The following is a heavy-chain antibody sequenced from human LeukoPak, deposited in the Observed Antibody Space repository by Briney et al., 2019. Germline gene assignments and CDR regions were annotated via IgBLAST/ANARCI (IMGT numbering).Heavy chain of an antibody. D-gene: IGHD2-2*01. CDR3: ARASPLDIVVVPPMYYFDY. J-gene: IGHJ4*02. V-gene: IGHV4-61*01. CDR1: GDSINSSSYY. CDR2: IYYSGST. Sequence: SETLSLTCTVSGDSINSSSYYWSWIRQPPGKGLEWIGYIYYSGSTNYNPSLKSRVTISVDTSKNQFSLKLSSVTAADTAVYYCARASPLDIVVVPPMYYFDYWGQGTLVTVSS.